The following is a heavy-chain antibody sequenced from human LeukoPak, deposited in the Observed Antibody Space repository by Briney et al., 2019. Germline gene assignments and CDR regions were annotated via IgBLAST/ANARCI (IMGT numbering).Heavy chain of an antibody. J-gene: IGHJ3*02. V-gene: IGHV3-7*01. D-gene: IGHD2-15*01. CDR3: ARVNPLLAPGAFDI. CDR1: GFSFSGYW. CDR2: IKQDGSDK. Sequence: QPGGSLRLSCAASGFSFSGYWMSWVRQAPGKGLEWVANIKQDGSDKYYVDSVKGRFTISGDNAKKSLYLQMNSLRAEDTAVYYCARVNPLLAPGAFDIWGQGTMVTVSS.